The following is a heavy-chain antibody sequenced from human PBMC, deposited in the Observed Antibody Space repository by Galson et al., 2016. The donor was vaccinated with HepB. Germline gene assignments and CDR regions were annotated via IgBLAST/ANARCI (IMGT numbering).Heavy chain of an antibody. CDR3: ARGGRTVTAYWYFDL. Sequence: QSGAEVKKPGESLKTSCKASGGTFSNYAISWVRQAPGQGLEWMGGIIPIFGTANYAQKFQGRVTITADESTSTAYMGLSSLRSEDTAVYYCARGGRTVTAYWYFDLWGRGTLVTVSS. J-gene: IGHJ2*01. CDR2: IIPIFGTA. V-gene: IGHV1-69*01. D-gene: IGHD4-11*01. CDR1: GGTFSNYA.